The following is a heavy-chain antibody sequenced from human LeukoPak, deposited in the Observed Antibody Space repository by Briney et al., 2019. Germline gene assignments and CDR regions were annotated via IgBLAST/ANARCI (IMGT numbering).Heavy chain of an antibody. CDR2: IYYSGST. D-gene: IGHD6-13*01. V-gene: IGHV4-39*01. Sequence: LEWIGSIYYSGSTYYNPSLKSRVTISVDTSKNQFSLKLSSVTAADTAVYYCARHLLPSSSWYYFDYWGQGTLVTVSS. CDR3: ARHLLPSSSWYYFDY. J-gene: IGHJ4*02.